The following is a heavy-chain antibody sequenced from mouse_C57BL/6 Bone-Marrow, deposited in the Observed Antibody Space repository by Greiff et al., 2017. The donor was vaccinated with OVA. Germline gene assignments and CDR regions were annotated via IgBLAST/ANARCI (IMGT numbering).Heavy chain of an antibody. Sequence: VQLQQSGAELVKPGASVKLSCKASGYTFTEYTIHWVKQRSGQGLEWIGWFYPGSGSIKYNEKFKDKATLTADKSSSTVYMEISRLTSEDSAVYVCARHEDRAYYSNYDAMDYWGQGTSVTVSS. V-gene: IGHV1-62-2*01. CDR1: GYTFTEYT. CDR2: FYPGSGSI. D-gene: IGHD2-5*01. CDR3: ARHEDRAYYSNYDAMDY. J-gene: IGHJ4*01.